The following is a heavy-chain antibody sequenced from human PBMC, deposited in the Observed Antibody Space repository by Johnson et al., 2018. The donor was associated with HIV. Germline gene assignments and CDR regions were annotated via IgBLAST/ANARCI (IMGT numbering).Heavy chain of an antibody. D-gene: IGHD3-3*01. CDR1: GFTFSSYD. V-gene: IGHV3-13*01. J-gene: IGHJ3*02. CDR3: VRASWVGAFEI. Sequence: VQLVESGGGLIQPGGSLRLSCAASGFTFSSYDMHWVRQPTGKGLEWVSSIDTTGDTYYPGSVRGRFSIARENAKNSLYLQMNNLRAGDSAVYYCVRASWVGAFEIWGQGTLVTVSS. CDR2: IDTTGDT.